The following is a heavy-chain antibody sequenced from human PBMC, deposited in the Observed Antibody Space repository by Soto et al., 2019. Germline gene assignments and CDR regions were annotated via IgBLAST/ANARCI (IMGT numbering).Heavy chain of an antibody. CDR1: GLSLSTNGVG. Sequence: QITLKESGPTLVKPTQTLTLTCIFSGLSLSTNGVGVGWIRQPPGKSLEWLALIYWDDDKRYSPSLKNRLTLTKDTSKNQVVLTMINMDPEDTGKYDCAHRRARTAGRDDAYDVWGQGTLVVVSS. D-gene: IGHD3-10*01. J-gene: IGHJ3*01. V-gene: IGHV2-5*02. CDR3: AHRRARTAGRDDAYDV. CDR2: IYWDDDK.